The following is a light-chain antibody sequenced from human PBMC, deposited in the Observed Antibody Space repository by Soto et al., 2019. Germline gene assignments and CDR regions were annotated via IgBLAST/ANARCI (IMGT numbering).Light chain of an antibody. CDR1: QSIDSGY. CDR2: DAA. Sequence: EIVLTQSPGTLSLSPGEKATLSCRDSQSIDSGYVAWYQQRPGLSPRLLIFDAASRATGIPDRFSGSGSGTDFTLIIRRLEPEDLAVYYCQQYYRSPYTFGGGTKVDIK. CDR3: QQYYRSPYT. J-gene: IGKJ4*01. V-gene: IGKV3-20*01.